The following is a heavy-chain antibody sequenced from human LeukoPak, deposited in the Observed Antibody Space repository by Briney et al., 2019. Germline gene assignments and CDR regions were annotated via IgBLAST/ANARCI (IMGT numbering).Heavy chain of an antibody. CDR1: GYTFTGYY. CDR2: INPNSGGT. Sequence: VASVKVSCKASGYTFTGYYMHWVRQAPGQGLEGMGWINPNSGGTNYAQKFQGRVTMTRDTSISTAYMELSRLRSDDTAVYYCARLEYDSSGYYYFDYWGQGTLVTVSS. V-gene: IGHV1-2*02. D-gene: IGHD3-22*01. J-gene: IGHJ4*02. CDR3: ARLEYDSSGYYYFDY.